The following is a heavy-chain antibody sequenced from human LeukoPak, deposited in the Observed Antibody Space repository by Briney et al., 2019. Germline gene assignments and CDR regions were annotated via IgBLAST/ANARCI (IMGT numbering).Heavy chain of an antibody. D-gene: IGHD3-9*01. CDR2: ISAYSGST. V-gene: IGHV1-18*01. Sequence: ASVKVSCKASGYNFNNYGINWVRQAPGQGLEWMGWISAYSGSTNFAQDLQGRVTMATDTSTSTAYMELRSLRSDDTAVYYCARDNYNILTGYVRYAFDIWGQGTMVTVSS. CDR1: GYNFNNYG. CDR3: ARDNYNILTGYVRYAFDI. J-gene: IGHJ3*02.